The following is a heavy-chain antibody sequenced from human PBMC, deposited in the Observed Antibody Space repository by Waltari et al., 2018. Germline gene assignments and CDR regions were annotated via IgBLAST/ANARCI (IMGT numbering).Heavy chain of an antibody. CDR2: IKSKTDGGTT. V-gene: IGHV3-15*07. Sequence: EVQLVESGGGLVKPGGSLRLSCTASGFPFSNAWMNWVRQAPGKGLGWVGRIKSKTDGGTTDYGEPVKGRFTISRNDSKPTLYLEMNGLKTEDTAVYYCVRPRLSGYDIDYWGQGTLVTVSS. CDR3: VRPRLSGYDIDY. D-gene: IGHD5-12*01. CDR1: GFPFSNAW. J-gene: IGHJ4*02.